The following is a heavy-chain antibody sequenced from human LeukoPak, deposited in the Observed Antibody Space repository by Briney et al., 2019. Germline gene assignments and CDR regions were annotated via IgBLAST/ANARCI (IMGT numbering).Heavy chain of an antibody. CDR3: ARARRDGYNFYYYGMDV. CDR2: IYYSGST. CDR1: GGSISSYY. D-gene: IGHD5-24*01. Sequence: PSETLSLTCTVSGGSISSYYWSWIRQPPGKGLEWIGYIYYSGSTNYNPSLKSRVTISVDTSKNQFSLELSSVTAADTAVYYCARARRDGYNFYYYGMDVWGQGTTVTASS. V-gene: IGHV4-59*01. J-gene: IGHJ6*02.